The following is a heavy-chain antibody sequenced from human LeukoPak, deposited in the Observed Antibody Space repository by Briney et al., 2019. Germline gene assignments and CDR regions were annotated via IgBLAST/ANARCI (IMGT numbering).Heavy chain of an antibody. D-gene: IGHD3-3*01. Sequence: GGSLRLSCAASGFTFSSYWMHWVRQAPGKGLVWVSRINSDGSSTSYADSVKGRFTISRDNSKNTLYLQMNSLRAEDTAVYYCARDQGGVVTPQYYGMDVWGQGTTVTVSS. V-gene: IGHV3-74*01. CDR1: GFTFSSYW. CDR2: INSDGSST. J-gene: IGHJ6*02. CDR3: ARDQGGVVTPQYYGMDV.